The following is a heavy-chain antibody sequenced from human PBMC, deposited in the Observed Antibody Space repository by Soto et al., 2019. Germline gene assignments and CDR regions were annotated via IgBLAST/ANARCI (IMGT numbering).Heavy chain of an antibody. Sequence: SWTLSLTCTVSGGPSSNPNYYWGWILQPRGKALEWIGSIYYNGNTYYSPSLKSRATISVDTSNNQFSLKLTSVTAVDTAVYYCASHGFRAPPRNLFDPWGQGTLVTVSS. V-gene: IGHV4-39*01. J-gene: IGHJ5*02. CDR2: IYYNGNT. D-gene: IGHD3-10*01. CDR1: GGPSSNPNYY. CDR3: ASHGFRAPPRNLFDP.